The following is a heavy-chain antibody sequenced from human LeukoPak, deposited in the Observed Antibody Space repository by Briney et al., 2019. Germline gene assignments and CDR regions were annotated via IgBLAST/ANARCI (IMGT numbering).Heavy chain of an antibody. CDR3: ALTYYYDSSPTFDY. J-gene: IGHJ4*02. V-gene: IGHV4-39*07. D-gene: IGHD3-22*01. Sequence: SETLSLTCTVSGGSISSSSYYWGWIRQPPGKGLEWIGSIYYSGSTYYNPSLKSRVTISVDTSKNQFSLKLSSVTAADTAVYYCALTYYYDSSPTFDYWGQGTLVTVSS. CDR1: GGSISSSSYY. CDR2: IYYSGST.